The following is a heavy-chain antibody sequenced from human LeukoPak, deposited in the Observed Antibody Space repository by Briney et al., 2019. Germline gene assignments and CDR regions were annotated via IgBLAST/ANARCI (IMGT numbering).Heavy chain of an antibody. J-gene: IGHJ4*02. D-gene: IGHD2/OR15-2a*01. Sequence: PSETLSLTCTVSGYSISSGYYWGWIRQPPGKGLEWIGSIYHSGSTYYNPSLKSRVTISVDTSKNQFSLKLSSVTAADTAVYYCASTKNLVLLDYWGQGTLVTVSS. V-gene: IGHV4-38-2*02. CDR2: IYHSGST. CDR1: GYSISSGYY. CDR3: ASTKNLVLLDY.